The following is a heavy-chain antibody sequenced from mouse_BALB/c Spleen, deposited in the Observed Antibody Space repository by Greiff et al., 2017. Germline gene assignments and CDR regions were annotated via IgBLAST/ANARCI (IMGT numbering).Heavy chain of an antibody. D-gene: IGHD1-1*01. CDR1: GFSLTSYG. V-gene: IGHV2-6-7*01. CDR2: IWGDGST. Sequence: QVQLKESGPGLVAPSQSLSITCTVSGFSLTSYGVHWVRQPPGKGLEWLGMIWGDGSTDYNSALKSRLSISKDNSKSQVFLKMNSLQTDDTARYYCARAGSSYDWYFDVWGAGTTVTVSS. CDR3: ARAGSSYDWYFDV. J-gene: IGHJ1*01.